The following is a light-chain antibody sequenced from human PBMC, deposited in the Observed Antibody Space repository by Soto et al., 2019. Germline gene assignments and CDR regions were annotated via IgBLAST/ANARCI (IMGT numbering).Light chain of an antibody. CDR1: QGISSS. CDR3: QQLNSYPMT. Sequence: DICTITCRASQGISSSLAWYQKKPGKAPKVLIFAASTLQSGVPSRFSGSGSGTDFTLTISSMQPEDFGSYYCQQLNSYPMTFGHGTRLEIK. J-gene: IGKJ5*01. CDR2: AAS. V-gene: IGKV1-9*01.